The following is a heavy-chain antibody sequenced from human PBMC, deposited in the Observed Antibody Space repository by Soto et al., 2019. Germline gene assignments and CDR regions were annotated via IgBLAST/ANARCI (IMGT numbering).Heavy chain of an antibody. CDR3: ARKAGSGTTYQRRSYFDY. CDR2: IIPIFGTA. J-gene: IGHJ4*02. V-gene: IGHV1-69*01. CDR1: GGTFSSYA. D-gene: IGHD3-10*01. Sequence: QVQLVQSGAEVKKPGSSVKVSCKASGGTFSSYAISWVRQAPGQGLEWMGGIIPIFGTANYAQKFQGRVTITADESTSTAYMELSSLRSEDTAVYYCARKAGSGTTYQRRSYFDYWGQGTLVTVSS.